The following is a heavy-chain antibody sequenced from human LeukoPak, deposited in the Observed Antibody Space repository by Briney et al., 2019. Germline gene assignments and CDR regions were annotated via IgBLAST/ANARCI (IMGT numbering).Heavy chain of an antibody. V-gene: IGHV4-34*01. J-gene: IGHJ4*02. CDR2: INHSGST. CDR3: ASRVKYYDSSGYPY. D-gene: IGHD3-22*01. Sequence: SETLSLTCAVYGGSFSGYYWSWIRQPPGKGLEWIGEINHSGSTNYNPSLKSRVTISVDTSKNQFSLKLSSVTAADTAVCYCASRVKYYDSSGYPYWGQGTLVTVSS. CDR1: GGSFSGYY.